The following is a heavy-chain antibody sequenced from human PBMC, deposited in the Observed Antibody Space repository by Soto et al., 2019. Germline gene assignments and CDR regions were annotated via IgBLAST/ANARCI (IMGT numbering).Heavy chain of an antibody. V-gene: IGHV1-46*01. J-gene: IGHJ6*02. Sequence: ASVKGSCKASGYTFTSYYMHWVRQAPGQGLEWMGIINPSGGSTSYAQKFQGRVTMTRDTSTSTVYMELSSLRSEDTAVYYCARDRGPRITVTTRNYYYYGMDVWGQGTTVTVSS. CDR1: GYTFTSYY. CDR2: INPSGGST. D-gene: IGHD4-4*01. CDR3: ARDRGPRITVTTRNYYYYGMDV.